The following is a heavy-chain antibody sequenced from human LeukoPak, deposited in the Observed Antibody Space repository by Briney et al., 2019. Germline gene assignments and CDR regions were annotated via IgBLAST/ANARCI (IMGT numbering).Heavy chain of an antibody. CDR3: ARAYGSGSYFYYYYYGMDV. D-gene: IGHD3-10*01. J-gene: IGHJ6*02. Sequence: GGSLRLSCAASGFTFSSYWTSWVRQAPGKGLEWVANIKQDGSEKYYVDSVKGRFTISRDNAKNSLYLQMNSLRAEDTAVYYCARAYGSGSYFYYYYYGMDVWGQGTTVTVSS. CDR1: GFTFSSYW. V-gene: IGHV3-7*04. CDR2: IKQDGSEK.